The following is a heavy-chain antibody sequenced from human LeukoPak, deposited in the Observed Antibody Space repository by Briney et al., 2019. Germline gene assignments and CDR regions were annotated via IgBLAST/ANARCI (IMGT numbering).Heavy chain of an antibody. CDR2: INHSGST. V-gene: IGHV4-34*01. CDR1: GGSFSGYY. D-gene: IGHD5-12*01. J-gene: IGHJ5*02. CDR3: ARLIRGYATNWFDP. Sequence: SETLSLTCAVYGGSFSGYYWSWIRQPPGKGLEWIGEINHSGSTNYNPSLKSRVTISVDTSKNQFSLKLSSVTAADTAVYYCARLIRGYATNWFDPWGQGTLVTVSS.